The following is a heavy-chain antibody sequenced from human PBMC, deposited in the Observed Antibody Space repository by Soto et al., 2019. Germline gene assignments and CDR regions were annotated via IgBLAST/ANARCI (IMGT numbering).Heavy chain of an antibody. CDR1: GGSFSGYY. J-gene: IGHJ6*03. CDR2: INHSGST. Sequence: SETLSLTCAVYGGSFSGYYWSWIRQPPGKGLEWIGEINHSGSTNYNPSLKSRVTISVDTSKNQFSLKLSSVTAADTAVYYCARGRAVSYSSSTGRGWDYYYMDVWGKGTTVTVSS. CDR3: ARGRAVSYSSSTGRGWDYYYMDV. D-gene: IGHD6-13*01. V-gene: IGHV4-34*01.